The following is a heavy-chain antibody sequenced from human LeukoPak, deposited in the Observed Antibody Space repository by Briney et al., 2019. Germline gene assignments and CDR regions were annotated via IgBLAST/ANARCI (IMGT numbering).Heavy chain of an antibody. V-gene: IGHV4-34*01. CDR3: ARGRVAVAGTNFDY. CDR2: INHRGST. J-gene: IGHJ4*02. D-gene: IGHD6-19*01. CDR1: GGSFSGYY. Sequence: SETLSLTCAVYGGSFSGYYWSWIRQPPGKGLEWIGEINHRGSTNYNPSLKSRVTISVDTSKNQFSLKLSSVTAADTAVYYCARGRVAVAGTNFDYWGQGTLVTVSS.